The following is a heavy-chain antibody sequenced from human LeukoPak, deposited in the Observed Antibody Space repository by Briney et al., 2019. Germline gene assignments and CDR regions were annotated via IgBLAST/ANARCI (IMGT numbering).Heavy chain of an antibody. D-gene: IGHD3-9*01. CDR1: GFTVSSNY. J-gene: IGHJ4*02. V-gene: IGHV3-11*04. CDR3: ARAGHYDILTGYYTPLDY. CDR2: ISSSGSTI. Sequence: PGGSLRLSCAASGFTVSSNYMSWVRQAPGKGLEWVSYISSSGSTIYYADSVKGRFTISRDNAKNSLYLQMNSLRAEDTAVYYCARAGHYDILTGYYTPLDYWGQGTLVTVSS.